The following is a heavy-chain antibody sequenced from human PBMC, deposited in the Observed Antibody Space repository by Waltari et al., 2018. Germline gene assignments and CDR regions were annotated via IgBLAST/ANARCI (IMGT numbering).Heavy chain of an antibody. Sequence: EVQLLESGGGLVQPGGSLRLSCAASGFSFSIYEMSWVRQAPGKGLEWVSTISASRDGAYYADSVMGRFTISGDNSKNTLYLQMDSLRVEDTAVYYCAKGGWLDDWCQGTLVTVSS. V-gene: IGHV3-23*01. CDR2: ISASRDGA. CDR3: AKGGWLDD. J-gene: IGHJ4*02. D-gene: IGHD6-19*01. CDR1: GFSFSIYE.